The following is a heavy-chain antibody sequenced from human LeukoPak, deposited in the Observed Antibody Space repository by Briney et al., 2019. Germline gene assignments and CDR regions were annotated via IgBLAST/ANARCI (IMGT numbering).Heavy chain of an antibody. Sequence: GRSLRLSCAASGFTFSSYGMHWVRQAPGKGLEWVAVISYDGSNKYYAGSVKGRFTISRDNSKNTLYLQMNSLRAEDTAVYYCAKDRLDEISSGCFDYWGQGTLVTVSS. J-gene: IGHJ4*02. D-gene: IGHD3-22*01. CDR1: GFTFSSYG. CDR2: ISYDGSNK. V-gene: IGHV3-30*18. CDR3: AKDRLDEISSGCFDY.